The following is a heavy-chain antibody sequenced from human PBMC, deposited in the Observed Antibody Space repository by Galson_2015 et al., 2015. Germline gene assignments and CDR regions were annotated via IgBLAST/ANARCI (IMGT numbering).Heavy chain of an antibody. CDR2: IYWDDDK. V-gene: IGHV2-5*02. D-gene: IGHD2-2*01. CDR1: GFSLSTSGVG. Sequence: PALVKPTQTLTLTCTFSGFSLSTSGVGVGWIRQPPGKALEWLALIYWDDDKRYSPSLKSRLTITKDTSKNQVVLTMANIDPVDTATYYCAHRKDASGAFDIWGQGTMVTVSS. CDR3: AHRKDASGAFDI. J-gene: IGHJ3*02.